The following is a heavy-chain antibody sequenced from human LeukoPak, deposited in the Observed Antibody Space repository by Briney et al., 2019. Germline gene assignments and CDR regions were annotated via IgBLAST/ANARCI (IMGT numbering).Heavy chain of an antibody. CDR2: TYYRSKWYN. J-gene: IGHJ4*02. Sequence: SQTLSLTCAISGDIVSSNSAAWNWIRQSPSRGLEWQGRTYYRSKWYNDYAVSVKSRITINPDTSKNQFSLQLNSVTPEDTAVYYCARTDCSGGSCYLDYWGQGTLVTVSS. D-gene: IGHD2-15*01. V-gene: IGHV6-1*01. CDR3: ARTDCSGGSCYLDY. CDR1: GDIVSSNSAA.